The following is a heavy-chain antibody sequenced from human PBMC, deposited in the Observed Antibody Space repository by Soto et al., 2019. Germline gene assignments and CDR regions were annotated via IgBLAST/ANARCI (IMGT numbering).Heavy chain of an antibody. D-gene: IGHD4-4*01. CDR3: SRDGTAVTTL. J-gene: IGHJ4*02. CDR1: GFTFSTYS. CDR2: ISSSSSNI. Sequence: EVQLVESGGGLVQPGGSLRLSCAASGFTFSTYSMSWVRQAPGKGLEWLSYISSSSSNIYYADSAKGRFTISRDNAKKSLYLQMDSLRDEDTAVYYCSRDGTAVTTLWGQGTLVTVSS. V-gene: IGHV3-48*02.